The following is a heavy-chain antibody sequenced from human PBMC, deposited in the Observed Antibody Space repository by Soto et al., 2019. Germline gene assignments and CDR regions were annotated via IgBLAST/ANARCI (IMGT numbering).Heavy chain of an antibody. Sequence: PSETLSLTCTVSGGSISSSSYYWGWIRQPPGKGLEWIGSIYYSGSTYYNPSLKSRVTISVDTSKNQFSLKLSSVTAADTAVYYCARQVPLAGIGYWGQGTLVTVSS. J-gene: IGHJ4*02. CDR3: ARQVPLAGIGY. D-gene: IGHD3-3*02. CDR2: IYYSGST. CDR1: GGSISSSSYY. V-gene: IGHV4-39*01.